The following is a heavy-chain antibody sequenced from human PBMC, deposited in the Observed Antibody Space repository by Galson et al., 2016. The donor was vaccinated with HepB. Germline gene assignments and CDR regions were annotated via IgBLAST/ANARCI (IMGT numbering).Heavy chain of an antibody. D-gene: IGHD6-19*01. CDR2: IYYSGTT. CDR1: GGSISSSSYF. Sequence: SETLYLTCTVSGGSISSSSYFWAWIRQPPGKGLDWIGSIYYSGTTHYNPSLQSRVSISVDTSKNQFSLRLTSVSAADTAMYSCARQDRAGLVNFWGQGTMVTVSS. V-gene: IGHV4-39*01. J-gene: IGHJ3*01. CDR3: ARQDRAGLVNF.